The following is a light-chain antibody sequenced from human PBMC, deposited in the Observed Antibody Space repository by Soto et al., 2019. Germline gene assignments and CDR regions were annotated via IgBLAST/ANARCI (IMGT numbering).Light chain of an antibody. V-gene: IGLV2-11*01. CDR2: HVS. J-gene: IGLJ1*01. CDR3: CTDAGTYKV. Sequence: QSVLTQPRSVSGSPGQSVTISCTGTSSDVGAYNYVSWYQQNPGKAPKLMIYHVSKRPSGVPDRFPGSKAGNAASLTISGLQAEDEADYYCCTDAGTYKVFGTGTKVTV. CDR1: SSDVGAYNY.